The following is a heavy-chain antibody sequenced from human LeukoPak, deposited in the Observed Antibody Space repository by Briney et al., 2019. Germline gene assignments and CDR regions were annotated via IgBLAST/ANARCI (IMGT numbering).Heavy chain of an antibody. CDR2: INHSGST. CDR3: ARSRGYITNHAHDY. V-gene: IGHV4-34*01. CDR1: GGSFSGYY. J-gene: IGHJ4*02. Sequence: SETLSLTCAVYGGSFSGYYWSWIRQPPGKGLEWIGEINHSGSTNYNPSLKSRVTISVDTSKNQFSLKLSSVTAADTAVYYCARSRGYITNHAHDYWGQGTLVTVPS. D-gene: IGHD3-10*01.